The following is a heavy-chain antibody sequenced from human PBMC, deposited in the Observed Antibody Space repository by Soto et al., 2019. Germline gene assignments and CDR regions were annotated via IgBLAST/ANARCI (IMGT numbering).Heavy chain of an antibody. Sequence: LRLSCAASGFTFSSYAMSWVRQAPGKGLEWVSAISGSGGSTYYADSVKGRFTISRDNSKNTLYLQMNSLRAEDTAVYYCAKDPAVGAAYYYYGMDVWGQGTTVTVSS. CDR2: ISGSGGST. CDR1: GFTFSSYA. V-gene: IGHV3-23*01. D-gene: IGHD1-26*01. CDR3: AKDPAVGAAYYYYGMDV. J-gene: IGHJ6*02.